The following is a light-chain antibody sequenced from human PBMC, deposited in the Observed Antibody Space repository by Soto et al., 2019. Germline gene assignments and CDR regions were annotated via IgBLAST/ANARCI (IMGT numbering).Light chain of an antibody. J-gene: IGLJ1*01. CDR2: EVS. CDR3: NSYTSESTGV. Sequence: QSALTQPASVSGSPGQSITISCTGTSSDVGGYNYVSWYQQHPGKAPKLIMYEVSNRPSGVSNRFSGSKSGNTASLTISGLQAEDEADYYFNSYTSESTGVFGTGTKLTVL. V-gene: IGLV2-14*01. CDR1: SSDVGGYNY.